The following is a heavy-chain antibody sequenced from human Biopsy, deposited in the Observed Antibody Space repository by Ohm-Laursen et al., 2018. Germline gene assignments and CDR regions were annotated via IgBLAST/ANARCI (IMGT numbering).Heavy chain of an antibody. J-gene: IGHJ6*02. CDR2: IHHSGST. V-gene: IGHV4-4*09. CDR3: ARMDCSGGSCHYYSYGMDV. Sequence: GTLSLTCTVSGVSITAYYWCWIRQPPGKGLECIGNIHHSGSTNYNPSLKSRLTISVDTSKNQFSLKLSSVTAADTAVYYCARMDCSGGSCHYYSYGMDVWGQGTTVTVSS. CDR1: GVSITAYY. D-gene: IGHD2-15*01.